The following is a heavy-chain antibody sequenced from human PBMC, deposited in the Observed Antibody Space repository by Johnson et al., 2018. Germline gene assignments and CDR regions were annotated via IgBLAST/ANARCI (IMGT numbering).Heavy chain of an antibody. CDR2: ISGSGGST. J-gene: IGHJ6*02. Sequence: VQLVESGGGLVQXGGSLRLSCAASGFTFSSYAMSWVRQAPGKGLEWVSVISGSGGSTYYADSVKGRFTISRDNSKNTLYLQMSSLRAEDTAVYYCAGGSGSYSYGMDVWGQGTTVTVSS. CDR3: AGGSGSYSYGMDV. V-gene: IGHV3-23*04. D-gene: IGHD1-26*01. CDR1: GFTFSSYA.